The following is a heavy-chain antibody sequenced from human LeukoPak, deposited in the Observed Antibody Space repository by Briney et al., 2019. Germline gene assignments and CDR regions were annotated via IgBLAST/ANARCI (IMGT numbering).Heavy chain of an antibody. CDR1: GGSFSGYY. CDR3: ASRTVVPAAIGYSSSWGRFWFDP. J-gene: IGHJ5*02. V-gene: IGHV4-34*01. Sequence: SETLSLTCAVYGGSFSGYYWSWIRQPPGKGLEWIGEFNHSGSTNYNPSLKSRVTISVDTSKNQFSLKLSSGTAADTAVYYCASRTVVPAAIGYSSSWGRFWFDPWGQGTLVTVSS. CDR2: FNHSGST. D-gene: IGHD6-13*01.